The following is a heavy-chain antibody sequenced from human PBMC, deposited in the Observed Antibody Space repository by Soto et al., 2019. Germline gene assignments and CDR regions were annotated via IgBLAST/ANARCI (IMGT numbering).Heavy chain of an antibody. Sequence: YWISWVRQMPGKGLEWMGRIDPSDSYTNYSPSFQGHVTISADKSISTAYLQWSSLKASDTAMYYCARQINTYYYDSSGYRELYAFDIWGQGTMVTVSS. V-gene: IGHV5-10-1*01. D-gene: IGHD3-22*01. CDR2: IDPSDSYT. CDR1: YW. J-gene: IGHJ3*02. CDR3: ARQINTYYYDSSGYRELYAFDI.